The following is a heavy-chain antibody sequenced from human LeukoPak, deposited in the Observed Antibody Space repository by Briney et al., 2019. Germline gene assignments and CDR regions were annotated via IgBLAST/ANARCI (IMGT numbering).Heavy chain of an antibody. D-gene: IGHD6-19*01. J-gene: IGHJ4*02. CDR3: ARAYTSGWYIGY. CDR1: GYTFTGYY. V-gene: IGHV1-2*02. Sequence: GASVKVSCKASGYTFTGYYMHWVRQAPGQGLEWMAWINPNNGGTNYAQKFQDRVTMTRDTSINTAYMELSSLRSADTAVYYCARAYTSGWYIGYWGQGTLVTVSS. CDR2: INPNNGGT.